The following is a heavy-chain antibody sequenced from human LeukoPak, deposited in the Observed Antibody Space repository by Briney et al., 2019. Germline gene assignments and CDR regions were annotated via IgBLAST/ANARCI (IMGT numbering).Heavy chain of an antibody. CDR1: GFTFSSYE. V-gene: IGHV3-21*01. Sequence: GGSLRLSCAASGFTFSSYEMNWVRQAPGKGLEWVSSISRSSSYIYYADSVKGRFTISRDNAKNSLYLQMNSLRAEDTAVYYCARALYGWELTNAFDIWGQGTMVTVSS. J-gene: IGHJ3*02. CDR3: ARALYGWELTNAFDI. D-gene: IGHD1-26*01. CDR2: ISRSSSYI.